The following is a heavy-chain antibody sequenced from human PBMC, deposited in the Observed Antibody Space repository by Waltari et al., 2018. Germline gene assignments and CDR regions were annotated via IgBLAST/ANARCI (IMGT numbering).Heavy chain of an antibody. D-gene: IGHD1-26*01. CDR1: GGSISSYY. CDR3: ARGGGGSYYYYYYYMDV. J-gene: IGHJ6*03. V-gene: IGHV4-59*01. Sequence: QVQLQESGPGLVKPSETLSLTCTVSGGSISSYYWSWIRPPPGKGLEWIGYIYYSGSTNYNPSRKSRVTISVDTSKNQFSLKLSSVTAADTAVYYCARGGGGSYYYYYYYMDVWGKGTTVTVSS. CDR2: IYYSGST.